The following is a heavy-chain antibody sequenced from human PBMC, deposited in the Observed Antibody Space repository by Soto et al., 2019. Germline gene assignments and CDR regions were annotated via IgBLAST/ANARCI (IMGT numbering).Heavy chain of an antibody. J-gene: IGHJ4*02. V-gene: IGHV4-30-2*01. D-gene: IGHD4-17*01. CDR3: ARASTTVTTLDY. CDR2: IYHSGST. CDR1: GGSITSGGYS. Sequence: QLQLQESGSGLVKPSQTLSLTCAVSGGSITSGGYSWSWLRQPPGKALEWIGYIYHSGSTYYNPSLKSRVTISVDRSKNQFSLKLSSVTAADTAVYYCARASTTVTTLDYWGQGTLVTVSS.